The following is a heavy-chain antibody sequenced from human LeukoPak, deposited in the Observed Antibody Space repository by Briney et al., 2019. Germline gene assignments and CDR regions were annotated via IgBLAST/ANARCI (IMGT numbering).Heavy chain of an antibody. Sequence: ASVKVSCKASGYTFNRYYMHWVRQAPGHGLEWMGWLNPNSGVTKYAQKFQGRVTMTRDTSISTAYMELSSLRSDDTAVYYYAREDNWNYDYWGQGTLVTVSS. CDR1: GYTFNRYY. CDR3: AREDNWNYDY. V-gene: IGHV1-2*02. CDR2: LNPNSGVT. J-gene: IGHJ4*02. D-gene: IGHD1-7*01.